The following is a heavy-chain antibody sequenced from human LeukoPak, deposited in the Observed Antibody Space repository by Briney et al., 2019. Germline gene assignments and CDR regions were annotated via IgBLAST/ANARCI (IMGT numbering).Heavy chain of an antibody. Sequence: GGSLRLSCAASGFTFSSYWMSWVRQAPGKGLEWVANIKQDGSEKYYVDSVKGRFTISRDNAKNSLYLQMNSLRAEDTAVYYCARAGWNYVADYFDYWGQGTLVTVSS. CDR1: GFTFSSYW. CDR3: ARAGWNYVADYFDY. D-gene: IGHD1-7*01. V-gene: IGHV3-7*01. J-gene: IGHJ4*02. CDR2: IKQDGSEK.